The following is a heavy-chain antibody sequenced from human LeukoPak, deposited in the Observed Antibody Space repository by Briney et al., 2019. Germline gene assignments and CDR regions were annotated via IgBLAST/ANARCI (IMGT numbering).Heavy chain of an antibody. Sequence: SETLSLTCTVSGGSVSSGSYYWSWIRQPPGKGLEWIGYIYYSGSTNYNPSLKSRVTISVDTSKNQFSLKLSSVTAADTAVYYCAKGHYYGSGSLDYWGQGTLVTVSS. CDR3: AKGHYYGSGSLDY. CDR1: GGSVSSGSYY. J-gene: IGHJ4*02. CDR2: IYYSGST. D-gene: IGHD3-10*01. V-gene: IGHV4-61*01.